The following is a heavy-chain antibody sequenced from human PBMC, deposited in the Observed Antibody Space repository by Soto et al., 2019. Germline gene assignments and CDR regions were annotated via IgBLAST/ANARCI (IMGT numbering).Heavy chain of an antibody. D-gene: IGHD3-10*01. J-gene: IGHJ5*02. CDR3: ARDHGDWYYYGSGPSRWFDP. CDR1: GYTFTGYY. Sequence: ASVKVSCKASGYTFTGYYMHWVRQAPGQGLEWMGWINPNSGGTNYAQKFQGRVTMTRDTSISTAYMELSRLRSDDTAVYYCARDHGDWYYYGSGPSRWFDPWGQGTLVTVSS. CDR2: INPNSGGT. V-gene: IGHV1-2*02.